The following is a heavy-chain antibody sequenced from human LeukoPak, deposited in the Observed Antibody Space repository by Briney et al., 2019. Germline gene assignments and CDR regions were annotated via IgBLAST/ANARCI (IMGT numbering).Heavy chain of an antibody. V-gene: IGHV3-74*01. CDR3: AKQGPPNDAFDI. Sequence: PGRSLRLSCAASGFTLSNHWMHWVRQAPGKGLVWVSRISGDEIWTSYADSVKGRFIISRDNAKDTLYLQMNSLRAEDTAVYYCAKQGPPNDAFDIWGQGTMVTVSS. J-gene: IGHJ3*02. CDR2: ISGDEIWT. CDR1: GFTLSNHW.